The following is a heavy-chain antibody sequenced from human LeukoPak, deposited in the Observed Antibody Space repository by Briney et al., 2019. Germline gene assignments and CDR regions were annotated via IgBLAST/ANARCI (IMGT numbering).Heavy chain of an antibody. V-gene: IGHV3-23*01. Sequence: GGSLRLSCATSGFTFSTSAMTWVRQAPGKGLEWVSSIRISDGNTYYADSVKGRFTISRDNSKNTLYLQMNSLRAEDTAVYYCAKDPLLTTVTTTYFDYWGQGTLVTVSS. CDR2: IRISDGNT. J-gene: IGHJ4*02. D-gene: IGHD4-17*01. CDR1: GFTFSTSA. CDR3: AKDPLLTTVTTTYFDY.